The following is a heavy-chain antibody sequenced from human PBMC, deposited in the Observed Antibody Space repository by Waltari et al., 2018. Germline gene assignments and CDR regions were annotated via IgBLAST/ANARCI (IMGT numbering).Heavy chain of an antibody. Sequence: EVQLVESGGGLVQPGGSLRVSCAASGFTCSLSWLHWCCQVPGKGLVWVSRSNSDGSSTSYADSVKGRFTIYKDNAKNTVYLQMNSLRVDDTAIYYCARGARRTTVTTGWWYFDLWGRGTLVTVSS. V-gene: IGHV3-74*02. J-gene: IGHJ2*01. D-gene: IGHD4-17*01. CDR3: ARGARRTTVTTGWWYFDL. CDR2: SNSDGSST. CDR1: GFTCSLSW.